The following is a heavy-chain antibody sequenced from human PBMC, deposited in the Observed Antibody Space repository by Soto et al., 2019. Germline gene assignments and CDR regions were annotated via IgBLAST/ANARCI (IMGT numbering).Heavy chain of an antibody. D-gene: IGHD2-2*01. CDR3: AARVVPAAITYYYYGMDV. Sequence: GGSLRLSCAASGFTVSSNYMSWVRQAPGKGLEWVSVIYSGGSTYYADSVKGRFTISRDNSKNTLYLQMNSLRAEDTAVYYCAARVVPAAITYYYYGMDVWGQGTTVTVSS. J-gene: IGHJ6*02. V-gene: IGHV3-53*01. CDR2: IYSGGST. CDR1: GFTVSSNY.